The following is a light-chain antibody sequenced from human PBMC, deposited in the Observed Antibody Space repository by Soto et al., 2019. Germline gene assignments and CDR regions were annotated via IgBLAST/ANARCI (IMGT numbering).Light chain of an antibody. CDR2: DAS. Sequence: IQLTQSPSSLSASVGDRVTITCRASQGISSALAWYQQTPGKPPKLLIYDASSLEIGVPSRFSGSGSVTDFTLTISSLQPEDFATYYCQQFNNYPFTFGPGTKVDIK. CDR3: QQFNNYPFT. CDR1: QGISSA. V-gene: IGKV1D-13*01. J-gene: IGKJ3*01.